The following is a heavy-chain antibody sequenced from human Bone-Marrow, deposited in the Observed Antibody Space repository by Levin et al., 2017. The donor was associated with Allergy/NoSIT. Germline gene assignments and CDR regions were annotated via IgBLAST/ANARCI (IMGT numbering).Heavy chain of an antibody. CDR3: ATYRYCSSVSGYGPPPVDY. Sequence: SETLSLTCAVYGGSFSDYYWNWIRQSPGKGLEWIGEINHIGVTNYSPSLKSRVTISVDTSKSQFSLKLSSVTAADTAVYYCATYRYCSSVSGYGPPPVDYWGQGTLVTVSS. J-gene: IGHJ4*02. CDR1: GGSFSDYY. CDR2: INHIGVT. D-gene: IGHD2-2*01. V-gene: IGHV4-34*01.